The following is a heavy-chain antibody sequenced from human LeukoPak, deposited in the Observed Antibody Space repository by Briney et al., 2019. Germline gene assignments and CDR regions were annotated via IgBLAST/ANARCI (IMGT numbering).Heavy chain of an antibody. CDR2: IYTGGNT. CDR3: ARGQIDLLRNYFDS. CDR1: RFIVSHKY. Sequence: GGSLRLSCAASRFIVSHKYMAWVRQAPGKGLEWLSIIYTGGNTVSAESVKGRFIISRDNSRNTVHLQMNSLRDDDTAVYYCARGQIDLLRNYFDSWGPGTLVAISS. J-gene: IGHJ4*02. V-gene: IGHV3-66*01. D-gene: IGHD3-22*01.